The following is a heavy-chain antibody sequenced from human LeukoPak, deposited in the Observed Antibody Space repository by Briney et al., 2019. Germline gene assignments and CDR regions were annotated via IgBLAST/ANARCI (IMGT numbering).Heavy chain of an antibody. D-gene: IGHD2-2*01. CDR3: VRGELTVTSFRDDAFEL. CDR2: INPNSGDI. V-gene: IGHV1-2*04. Sequence: ASVKVSCKASVYTFTDYYVHWVRQAPGQEVAWLGWINPNSGDIQNAHKSQGWVTMTRDTSISTAHTELNRVKSDNTGVYYCVRGELTVTSFRDDAFELWGQGTMVTVSS. CDR1: VYTFTDYY. J-gene: IGHJ3*01.